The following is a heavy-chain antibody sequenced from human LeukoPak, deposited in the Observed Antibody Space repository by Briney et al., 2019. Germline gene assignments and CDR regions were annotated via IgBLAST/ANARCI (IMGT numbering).Heavy chain of an antibody. V-gene: IGHV4-4*02. CDR2: IYHSGST. CDR3: ARYAENYYDSSGFDY. Sequence: PSGTLSLTCAVSGGSISSSNWWSWVRQPPGKGLEWIGEIYHSGSTNYNPSLKSRVTISVDKSKNQFSLKLSSVTAADTAVYYCARYAENYYDSSGFDYWGQGTLVTVYS. J-gene: IGHJ4*02. CDR1: GGSISSSNW. D-gene: IGHD3-22*01.